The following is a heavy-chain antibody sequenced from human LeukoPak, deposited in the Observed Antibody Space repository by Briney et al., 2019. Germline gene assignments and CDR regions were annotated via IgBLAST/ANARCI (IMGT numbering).Heavy chain of an antibody. CDR2: IWYDGSNK. J-gene: IGHJ4*02. Sequence: GGSLRLSCAASGFTFSSYGMHWVRQAPGKGLEWVAVIWYDGSNKYYADSVKGRFTISRDNSKNTLYLQMNSLRAEDTAVYYCARDGPREIAGYYDSSGPFDYWGQGTLVTVSS. CDR1: GFTFSSYG. D-gene: IGHD3-22*01. V-gene: IGHV3-33*01. CDR3: ARDGPREIAGYYDSSGPFDY.